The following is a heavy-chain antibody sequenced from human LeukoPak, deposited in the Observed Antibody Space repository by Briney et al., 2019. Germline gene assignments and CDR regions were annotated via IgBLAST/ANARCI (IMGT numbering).Heavy chain of an antibody. J-gene: IGHJ4*02. CDR3: ARGRPHGNDY. D-gene: IGHD4-23*01. CDR2: IRSKANSYAT. Sequence: GGSLRLSCAASGFTFSGSAMHWVRQASGKGLEWVGRIRSKANSYATAYAASVKGRFTISRDNAKNTLYLQMNSLRVEDTAVYYCARGRPHGNDYWGQGTLVTVSS. V-gene: IGHV3-73*01. CDR1: GFTFSGSA.